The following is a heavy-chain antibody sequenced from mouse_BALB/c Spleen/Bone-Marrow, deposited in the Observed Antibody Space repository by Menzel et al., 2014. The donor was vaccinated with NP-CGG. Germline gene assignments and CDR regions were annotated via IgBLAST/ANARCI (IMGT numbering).Heavy chain of an antibody. V-gene: IGHV4-1*02. CDR1: GFDFSGYW. D-gene: IGHD1-2*01. CDR3: ARPGCYGYQDV. CDR2: INPDSSTI. Sequence: EVQLVESGGGLVQPGGSLKLSCAASGFDFSGYWMTWVRQAPGKGLEWIGEINPDSSTINYTPSLKDKFIISRDNAKNALYLQMSKVRSEDTALYYCARPGCYGYQDVWGAGTTVTVSS. J-gene: IGHJ1*01.